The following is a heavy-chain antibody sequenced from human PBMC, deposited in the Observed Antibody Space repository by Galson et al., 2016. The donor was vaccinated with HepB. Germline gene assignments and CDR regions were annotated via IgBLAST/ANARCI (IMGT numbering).Heavy chain of an antibody. V-gene: IGHV4-4*07. Sequence: SETLSLTCTVSDGSISSYYWSWIRQPAGKGLEWIGRIYSSGSTKYNPSLKRRVTMSEDTSKNQFSLKLSSVTAADTAIYYCARDNPYDILTGYPYYFEFWGPGTTVAVSS. CDR1: DGSISSYY. CDR3: ARDNPYDILTGYPYYFEF. CDR2: IYSSGST. J-gene: IGHJ4*02. D-gene: IGHD3-9*01.